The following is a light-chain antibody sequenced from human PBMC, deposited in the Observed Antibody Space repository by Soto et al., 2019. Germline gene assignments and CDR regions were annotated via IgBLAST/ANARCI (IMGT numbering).Light chain of an antibody. CDR2: RTS. V-gene: IGKV3-15*01. CDR1: QSISSN. J-gene: IGKJ4*01. Sequence: EIVMTQSPATLSVSAGERATLSCRSSQSISSNLAWYQQKPGQAPRLLMFRTSSRATGFPARFSGSGSGTEFNLTISSLQSEDLGVYYCQQYNNWPRATFGGGTKVDI. CDR3: QQYNNWPRAT.